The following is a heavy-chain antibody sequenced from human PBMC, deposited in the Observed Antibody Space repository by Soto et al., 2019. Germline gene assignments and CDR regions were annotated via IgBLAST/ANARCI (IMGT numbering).Heavy chain of an antibody. J-gene: IGHJ2*01. CDR2: IKQDGSEK. D-gene: IGHD1-26*01. CDR1: GFTFSSYW. Sequence: GGSLRLSCVASGFTFSSYWMSWVRQAPGKGLEWVANIKQDGSEKYYVDSVKGRFTISRDNAKNSLYLQMNSLRAEDTAVYYCARDRALGFWYFDLWGRGTLVTVSS. V-gene: IGHV3-7*01. CDR3: ARDRALGFWYFDL.